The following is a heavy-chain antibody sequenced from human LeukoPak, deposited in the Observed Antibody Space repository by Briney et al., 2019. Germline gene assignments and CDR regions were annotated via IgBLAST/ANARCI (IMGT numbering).Heavy chain of an antibody. CDR2: ISSNGGST. Sequence: GGSLRLSCAASGFTFSSYAMHWVRQAPGKGLEYVSAISSNGGSTYYANSVKGRFTISRDNSKNTLYLQMGSLRAEDMAVYYCARSYDSWSGYYLNWFDPWGQGTLVTVSS. D-gene: IGHD3-3*01. V-gene: IGHV3-64*01. J-gene: IGHJ5*02. CDR3: ARSYDSWSGYYLNWFDP. CDR1: GFTFSSYA.